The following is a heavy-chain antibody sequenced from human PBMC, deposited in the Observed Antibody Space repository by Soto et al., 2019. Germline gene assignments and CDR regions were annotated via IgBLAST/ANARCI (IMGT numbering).Heavy chain of an antibody. J-gene: IGHJ6*02. CDR3: ARESPRRGYCSGGSCYYYYYYGMDV. CDR2: ISAYNGNT. V-gene: IGHV1-18*01. CDR1: GYTFTSYG. Sequence: QVQLVQSGAEVKKPGASVKVSCKASGYTFTSYGISWVRQAPGQGLEWMGWISAYNGNTNYAQKLQGRVTMTTDTAPSTAYMELGSLRSDDTAVYYCARESPRRGYCSGGSCYYYYYYGMDVWGQGTTVTVSS. D-gene: IGHD2-15*01.